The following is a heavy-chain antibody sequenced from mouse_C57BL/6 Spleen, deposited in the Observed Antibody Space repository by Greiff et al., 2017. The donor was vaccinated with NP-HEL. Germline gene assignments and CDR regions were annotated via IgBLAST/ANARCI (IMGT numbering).Heavy chain of an antibody. CDR3: ASHYYGSSPYAMDY. V-gene: IGHV5-17*01. D-gene: IGHD1-1*01. Sequence: EVQGVESGGGLVKPGGSLKLSCAASGFTFSDYGMHWVRQAPEKGLEWVAYISSGSSTIYYADTVKGRFTISRDNAKNTLFLQMTSLRSEDTAMYYCASHYYGSSPYAMDYWGQGTSVTVSS. CDR2: ISSGSSTI. J-gene: IGHJ4*01. CDR1: GFTFSDYG.